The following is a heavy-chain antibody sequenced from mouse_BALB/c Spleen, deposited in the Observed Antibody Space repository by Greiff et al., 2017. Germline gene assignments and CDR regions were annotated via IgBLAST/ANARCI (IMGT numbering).Heavy chain of an antibody. V-gene: IGHV2-9*02. CDR1: GFSLTSYG. CDR3: AREGNSGAAWFAY. D-gene: IGHD3-2*02. Sequence: VHLVESGPGLVAPSQSLSITCTVSGFSLTSYGVHWVRQPPGKGLEWLGVIWAGGSTNYNSALMSRLSISKDNSKSQVFLKMNSLQTDDTAMYYCAREGNSGAAWFAYWGQGTLVTVSA. CDR2: IWAGGST. J-gene: IGHJ3*01.